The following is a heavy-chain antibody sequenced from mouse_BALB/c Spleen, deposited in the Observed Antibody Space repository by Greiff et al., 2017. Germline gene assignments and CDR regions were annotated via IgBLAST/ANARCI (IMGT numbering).Heavy chain of an antibody. J-gene: IGHJ4*01. Sequence: EVMLVESGGDLVKPGGSLKLSCAASGFTFSSYGMSWVRQTPDKRLEWVATISSGGSYTYYPDSVKGRFTISRDNAKNTLYLQMSSLKSEDTAMYYCARQPSDSSGYPYYAMDYWGQGTSVTVSS. V-gene: IGHV5-6*01. CDR3: ARQPSDSSGYPYYAMDY. CDR2: ISSGGSYT. CDR1: GFTFSSYG. D-gene: IGHD3-2*01.